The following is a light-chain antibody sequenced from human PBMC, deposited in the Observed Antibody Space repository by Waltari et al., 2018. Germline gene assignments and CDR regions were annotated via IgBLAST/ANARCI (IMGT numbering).Light chain of an antibody. V-gene: IGKV3-11*01. J-gene: IGKJ3*01. CDR2: DAS. CDR3: QHRRSRGPFS. CDR1: QSVGIH. Sequence: EIVLTQSPATLSLSPGERATLSCRASQSVGIHLAWYQQKPGQAPRLLMHDASNRAIGIPARCSSSGSGTDFTLIISSLEDDDSVVYYWQHRRSRGPFSFGPGTRVDIK.